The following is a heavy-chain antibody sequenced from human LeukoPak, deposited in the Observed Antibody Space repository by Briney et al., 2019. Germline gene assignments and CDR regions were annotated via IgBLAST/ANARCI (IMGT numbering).Heavy chain of an antibody. Sequence: ASVTVSCKASGYTFTDYYMHWVRQAPGQGLGWMGWINPNSGGTNYAQKFQGRVTMTRDTSISTAYMELSRLRSDDTAVYYCASRCSGGSCYSTAVDYWGQGTLVTVSS. CDR1: GYTFTDYY. CDR3: ASRCSGGSCYSTAVDY. D-gene: IGHD2-15*01. J-gene: IGHJ4*02. V-gene: IGHV1-2*02. CDR2: INPNSGGT.